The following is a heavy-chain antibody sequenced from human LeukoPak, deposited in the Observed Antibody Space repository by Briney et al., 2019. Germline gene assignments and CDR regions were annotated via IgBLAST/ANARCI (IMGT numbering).Heavy chain of an antibody. V-gene: IGHV3-21*01. D-gene: IGHD3-22*01. CDR1: GFTLSTYN. CDR3: ARETNHYDSTGYYEGWFDP. J-gene: IGHJ5*02. Sequence: GGSLRLSCAASGFTLSTYNMNWVRQAPGKGLEWVSVISSTSDYIYYADSVKGRFTISRDNAKNSLYLQMNSLRAEDTAVYYCARETNHYDSTGYYEGWFDPWGQGTLVTVSS. CDR2: ISSTSDYI.